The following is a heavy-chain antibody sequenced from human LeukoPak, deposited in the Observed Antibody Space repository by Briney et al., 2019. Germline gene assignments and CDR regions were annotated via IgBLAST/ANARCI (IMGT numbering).Heavy chain of an antibody. J-gene: IGHJ4*02. CDR3: ARSYFYDYYDSSGYYDY. CDR1: GFTFSSYW. D-gene: IGHD3-22*01. CDR2: IKQDGSEK. V-gene: IGHV3-7*01. Sequence: GGSLRLSCAASGFTFSSYWMSWVRQAPGKGLEWVANIKQDGSEKYYVDSVKGRFTISRDNAKNSLYLQMNSLRAEDTAVYYCARSYFYDYYDSSGYYDYWGQGTLVTVSS.